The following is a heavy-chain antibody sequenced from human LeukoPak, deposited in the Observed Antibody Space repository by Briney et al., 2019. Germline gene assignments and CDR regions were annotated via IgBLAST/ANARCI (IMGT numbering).Heavy chain of an antibody. CDR1: GFTFSSYS. J-gene: IGHJ4*02. CDR2: IYHSGST. V-gene: IGHV4-38-2*01. CDR3: ARTEVVPAASDY. D-gene: IGHD2-2*01. Sequence: PGGSLRLSCAASGFTFSSYSMNWIRQPPGKGLEWIGSIYHSGSTYYNPTLKSRVTISVDTSKNQFSLELSSVTAADTAVYYCARTEVVPAASDYWGQGTLVTVSS.